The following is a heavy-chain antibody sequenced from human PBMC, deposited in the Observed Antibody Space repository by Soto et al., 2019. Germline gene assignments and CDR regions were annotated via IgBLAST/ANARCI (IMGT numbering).Heavy chain of an antibody. V-gene: IGHV4-59*01. CDR1: GGSMRYYF. D-gene: IGHD6-13*01. CDR2: IHYSGTT. J-gene: IGHJ4*02. CDR3: AAGEASSRNLAPYYLDF. Sequence: SETLSLTCTVSGGSMRYYFWTWIRQPPGKGLERIGYIHYSGTTSFFPSYNPSLRSRVTISEDTSKSQFYLKLLSVTTADTAVYFCAAGEASSRNLAPYYLDFWGQGTLVTVSS.